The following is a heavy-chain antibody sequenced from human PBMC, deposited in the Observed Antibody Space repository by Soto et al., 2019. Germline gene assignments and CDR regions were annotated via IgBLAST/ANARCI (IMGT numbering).Heavy chain of an antibody. D-gene: IGHD6-19*01. V-gene: IGHV3-7*03. CDR1: GFRFSNYW. CDR3: ARGWQWLERS. Sequence: GGSLRLSCAASGFRFSNYWMTWVRQAPGKGPEWVANIKQDGSEKSYVDSVKGRFTISRDNAKNSLYLQMTSLRPDDTAVYYCARGWQWLERSWGQGTLVTLSS. J-gene: IGHJ4*02. CDR2: IKQDGSEK.